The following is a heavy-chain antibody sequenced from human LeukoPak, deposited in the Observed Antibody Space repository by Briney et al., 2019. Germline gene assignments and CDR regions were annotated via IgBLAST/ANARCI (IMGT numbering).Heavy chain of an antibody. CDR2: IIPSDGFT. J-gene: IGHJ6*03. CDR3: ARVVGLTGYSSSWYSGYYYYMDV. D-gene: IGHD6-13*01. CDR1: GYTFSSYY. Sequence: GASAKVSCKASGYTFSSYYVHWVRQAPGQGLEWMGMIIPSDGFTSYAQKFQDRVTITADKSTSTAYMELSSLRSEDTAVYYCARVVGLTGYSSSWYSGYYYYMDVWGKGTTVTVSS. V-gene: IGHV1-46*01.